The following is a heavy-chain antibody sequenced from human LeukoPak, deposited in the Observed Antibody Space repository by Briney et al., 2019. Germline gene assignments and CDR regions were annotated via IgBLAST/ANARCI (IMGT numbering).Heavy chain of an antibody. CDR3: ARALDTVLMVYAIDV. V-gene: IGHV1-2*02. D-gene: IGHD2-8*01. CDR2: INPNSGGT. Sequence: ASVKVSCKASGYTFTGYYMHWVRQAPGQGLEWMGWINPNSGGTNYAQKFQGRVTMTRDTSISTAYMELSRLRSDDTAVYYCARALDTVLMVYAIDVWGKGTTVTVSS. CDR1: GYTFTGYY. J-gene: IGHJ6*04.